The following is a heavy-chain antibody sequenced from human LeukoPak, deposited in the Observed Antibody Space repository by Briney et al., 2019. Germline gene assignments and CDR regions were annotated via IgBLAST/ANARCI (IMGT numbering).Heavy chain of an antibody. CDR3: AKGDGDYDAFDI. D-gene: IGHD4-17*01. J-gene: IGHJ3*02. CDR1: GFTYSSYA. V-gene: IGHV3-23*01. Sequence: GGSLRLSCAASGFTYSSYAMSWVRQAPGKGLEWVSAISGSGGSTYYADSVKGRFTISRDNSKNTLYLQMNSLRAKDTAVYYCAKGDGDYDAFDIWGQGTMVTVSS. CDR2: ISGSGGST.